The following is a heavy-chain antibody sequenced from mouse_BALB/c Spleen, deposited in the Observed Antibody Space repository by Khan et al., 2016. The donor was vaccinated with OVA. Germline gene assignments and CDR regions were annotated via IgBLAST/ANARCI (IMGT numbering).Heavy chain of an antibody. Sequence: EVMLVESGGDVVKPGGSLKLSCAASGFTFSTYGMSWVRQTPDKRLEWVATVSTGGHYTYYPDTVKGRFTISRDNAKDTLYLQMSNLKSEDIAMFYCARLAYFYDSEGFAYWGQGTLVTVSA. D-gene: IGHD1-1*01. V-gene: IGHV5-6*01. CDR1: GFTFSTYG. CDR3: ARLAYFYDSEGFAY. J-gene: IGHJ3*01. CDR2: VSTGGHYT.